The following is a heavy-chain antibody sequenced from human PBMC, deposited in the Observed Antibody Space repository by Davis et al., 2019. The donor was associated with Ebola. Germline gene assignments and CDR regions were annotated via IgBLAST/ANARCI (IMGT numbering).Heavy chain of an antibody. J-gene: IGHJ2*01. CDR3: ARRTTVANWYFDL. Sequence: GGSLRLSCKGSGYSFTSYWISWVRQMPGKGLEWMGIIYPGDSDTRYNPSFQGQVTISADKSISTAYLQWSSLKASDTAMYYCARRTTVANWYFDLWGRGTLVTVSS. CDR2: IYPGDSDT. D-gene: IGHD4-17*01. CDR1: GYSFTSYW. V-gene: IGHV5-51*01.